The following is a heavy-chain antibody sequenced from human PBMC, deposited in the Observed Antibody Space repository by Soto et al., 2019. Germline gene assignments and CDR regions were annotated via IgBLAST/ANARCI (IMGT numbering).Heavy chain of an antibody. CDR3: ARVVMTTVPASFYYGLDV. Sequence: QVQLVQSGAEVRKPGSSVTVSCKASGGTFSTYGITWVRQAPGQGLEWMGNIIPLIGTANYAQRFRGRVTITADESTTTAYMELPSLRSEDTAVYYCARVVMTTVPASFYYGLDVWGQGTTGTVS. CDR1: GGTFSTYG. CDR2: IIPLIGTA. V-gene: IGHV1-69*18. J-gene: IGHJ6*02. D-gene: IGHD4-4*01.